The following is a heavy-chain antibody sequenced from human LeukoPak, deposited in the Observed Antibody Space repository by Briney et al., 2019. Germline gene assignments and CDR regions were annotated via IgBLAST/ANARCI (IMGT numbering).Heavy chain of an antibody. Sequence: GASVKVSCKASGYTFTSYGINWVRQAPGQGLEWMGWISAYNKRNYAQKFQGRVTMTTDTSTSTAYMELRNLRSDDTAVYYCARESAPPDYGDYVSENWFDPWGQGTLVTVSS. CDR3: ARESAPPDYGDYVSENWFDP. CDR2: ISAYNKR. CDR1: GYTFTSYG. J-gene: IGHJ5*02. D-gene: IGHD4-17*01. V-gene: IGHV1-18*01.